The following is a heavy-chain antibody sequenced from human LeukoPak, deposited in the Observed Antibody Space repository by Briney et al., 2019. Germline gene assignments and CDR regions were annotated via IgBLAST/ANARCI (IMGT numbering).Heavy chain of an antibody. CDR3: ARGGDFWSGYSRGYYMDV. CDR1: GFTFSSYA. V-gene: IGHV3-23*01. J-gene: IGHJ6*03. Sequence: WGSLRLSCAASGFTFSSYAMSWVRQAPGKGLEWVSVISGSGGSTYYADSVKGRFTISRDNSKKTLYLQMNSLRAEDTAVYYCARGGDFWSGYSRGYYMDVWGKGTTVTVSS. D-gene: IGHD3-3*01. CDR2: ISGSGGST.